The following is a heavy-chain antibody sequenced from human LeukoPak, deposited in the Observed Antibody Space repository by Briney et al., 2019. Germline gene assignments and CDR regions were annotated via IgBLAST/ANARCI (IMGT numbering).Heavy chain of an antibody. CDR3: ARGPAWQVVAYYFDY. V-gene: IGHV4-61*02. J-gene: IGHJ4*02. D-gene: IGHD2-15*01. CDR1: GDSNNSGSYY. Sequence: SETLSLTCTVSGDSNNSGSYYWSWIRQPAGTGLEWIGRIYPSGSTNYNPSPNSRVTISVDTSKNQFSLKLSSVTAADSAVYYCARGPAWQVVAYYFDYWGQGTLVTVSS. CDR2: IYPSGST.